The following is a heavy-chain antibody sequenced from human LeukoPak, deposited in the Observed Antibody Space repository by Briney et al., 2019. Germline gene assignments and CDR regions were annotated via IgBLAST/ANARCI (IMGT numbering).Heavy chain of an antibody. V-gene: IGHV4-59*01. Sequence: SETLSLTCTVSGCSISSYYWSWIRQPPGKGLEWIGYIYYSGSTNYNPSLKSRVTISVETSKNQFSLKLSSVTAADTAVYYCARERPHYYGSGSYYGDYYYYYYMDVWGKGTTVTVSS. D-gene: IGHD3-10*01. CDR3: ARERPHYYGSGSYYGDYYYYYYMDV. CDR1: GCSISSYY. CDR2: IYYSGST. J-gene: IGHJ6*03.